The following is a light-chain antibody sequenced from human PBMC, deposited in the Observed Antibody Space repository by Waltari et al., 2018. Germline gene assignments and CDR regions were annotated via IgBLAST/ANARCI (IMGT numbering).Light chain of an antibody. J-gene: IGKJ5*01. V-gene: IGKV4-1*01. CDR2: WAS. Sequence: DIEMTQSPESLAVSLGERITINCKSGRSVLSISNQRNYLAWYQHKPGQPPKLLLYWASTRTAGVPERFIGSGSGTDFTLTITSLQAEDVAVYYCQQHYSNPVFGQGTRLELK. CDR1: RSVLSISNQRNY. CDR3: QQHYSNPV.